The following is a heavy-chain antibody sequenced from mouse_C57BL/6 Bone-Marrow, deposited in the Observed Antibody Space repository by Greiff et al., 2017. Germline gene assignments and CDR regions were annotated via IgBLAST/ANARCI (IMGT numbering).Heavy chain of an antibody. CDR1: GYTFTSYW. CDR2: INPSSGYT. J-gene: IGHJ3*01. CDR3: AEGQLRAWFAY. Sequence: QVQLQQSGAELAKPGASVKLSCKASGYTFTSYWMHWVKQRPGQGLEWIGYINPSSGYTKYNQKFKDKATLTANKSSSTAYMQLSSLTDEDSAVYYCAEGQLRAWFAYWGQGTLVTVSA. D-gene: IGHD3-2*02. V-gene: IGHV1-7*01.